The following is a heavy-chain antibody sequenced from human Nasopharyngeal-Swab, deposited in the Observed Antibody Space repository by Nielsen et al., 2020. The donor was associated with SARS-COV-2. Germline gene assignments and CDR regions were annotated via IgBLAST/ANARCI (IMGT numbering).Heavy chain of an antibody. D-gene: IGHD4-11*01. CDR3: TTNGVRKDMTTADY. CDR2: IRSKTYNYAT. J-gene: IGHJ4*02. Sequence: GSSLNLSCAASGFTFSDSAMHWVRQASGTGLEWVGRIRSKTYNYATAYVASVRGRFTISRDDSRNTAYLQMDSLKTEDTAMYYCTTNGVRKDMTTADYWGQGTLVTVSS. CDR1: GFTFSDSA. V-gene: IGHV3-73*01.